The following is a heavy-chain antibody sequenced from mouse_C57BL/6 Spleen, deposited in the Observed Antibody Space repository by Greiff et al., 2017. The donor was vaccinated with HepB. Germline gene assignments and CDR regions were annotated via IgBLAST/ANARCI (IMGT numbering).Heavy chain of an antibody. D-gene: IGHD1-1*01. J-gene: IGHJ2*01. CDR2: IDPETGGT. V-gene: IGHV1-15*01. CDR1: GYTFTDYE. Sequence: LQESGAELVRPGASVTLSCKASGYTFTDYEMHWVKQTPVHGLEWIGAIDPETGGTAYNQKFKGKAILTADKSSSTAYMELRSLTSEDSTVYYCTRYGSSSDYWGQGTTLTVSS. CDR3: TRYGSSSDY.